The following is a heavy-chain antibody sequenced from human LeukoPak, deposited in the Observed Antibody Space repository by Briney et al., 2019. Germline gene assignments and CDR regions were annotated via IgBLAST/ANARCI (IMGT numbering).Heavy chain of an antibody. J-gene: IGHJ5*02. V-gene: IGHV3-53*01. Sequence: GGSLGLSCAASGFTVSTNYMSWVRQAPGRGLEWLSVIYSGGDTYYAASVKGRFTISRDNSKNTLYLQMNNLRPEDTAVYYFARGYGGNWLDPWGQGALVTVSS. CDR1: GFTVSTNY. CDR3: ARGYGGNWLDP. CDR2: IYSGGDT. D-gene: IGHD4-17*01.